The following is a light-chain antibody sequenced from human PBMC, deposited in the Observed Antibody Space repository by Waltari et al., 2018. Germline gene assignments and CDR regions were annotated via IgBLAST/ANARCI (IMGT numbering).Light chain of an antibody. J-gene: IGKJ4*01. CDR2: DAS. Sequence: EIVLTQSPATLSLSPGESATLSCRASQSVSSYLAWYQQKPGQAPRLLIYDASNRATGIPARFSGSGSGTDFTLTISSLEPEDFATYYCQHGNTFPLTFGGGTKVEIK. CDR3: QHGNTFPLT. CDR1: QSVSSY. V-gene: IGKV3-11*01.